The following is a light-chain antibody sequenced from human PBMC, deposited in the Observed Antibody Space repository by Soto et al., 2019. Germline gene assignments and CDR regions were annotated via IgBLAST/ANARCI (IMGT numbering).Light chain of an antibody. CDR2: LVS. CDR1: QSLLHSNGYIY. CDR3: MQALQSPPS. V-gene: IGKV2-28*01. Sequence: DIVMTQSPLSLPVTPGEPASISCRSSQSLLHSNGYIYLDCYLQKPGQSPQLLIYLVSKRASGVPDRFSGSGSGTDFTLRISRVEAEDVGVYYCMQALQSPPSFGGGTK. J-gene: IGKJ4*01.